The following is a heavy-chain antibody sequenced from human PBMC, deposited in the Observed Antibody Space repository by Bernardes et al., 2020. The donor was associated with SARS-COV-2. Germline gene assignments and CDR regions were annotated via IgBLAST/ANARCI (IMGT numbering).Heavy chain of an antibody. CDR2: ISHSGTL. CDR3: ASSDRYGINDGFDV. Sequence: SETLSLPCGVYGEFMSVDFWHWIPQSPGKGLDWIGEISHSGTLNYSPSLKTRVTISIDTSKNQISLTMRSVTAADTGFYYFASSDRYGINDGFDVWGQGTAVTVSS. CDR1: GEFMSVDF. V-gene: IGHV4-34*01. J-gene: IGHJ6*02. D-gene: IGHD5-18*01.